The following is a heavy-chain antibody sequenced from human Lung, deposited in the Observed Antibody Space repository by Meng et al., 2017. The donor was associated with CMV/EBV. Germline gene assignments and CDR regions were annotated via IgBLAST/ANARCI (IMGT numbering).Heavy chain of an antibody. CDR1: GGSFSGYY. V-gene: IGHV4-34*01. CDR2: INHSGST. Sequence: LXCAVYGGSFSGYYWSWIRQPPGKGLEWIGEINHSGSTNYNPSLKSRVTISVDTSKNQFSLKLSSVTAADTAVYYCARGNFPLIVVVPAAKGAFDYWXQGTLVTVSS. J-gene: IGHJ4*02. D-gene: IGHD2-2*01. CDR3: ARGNFPLIVVVPAAKGAFDY.